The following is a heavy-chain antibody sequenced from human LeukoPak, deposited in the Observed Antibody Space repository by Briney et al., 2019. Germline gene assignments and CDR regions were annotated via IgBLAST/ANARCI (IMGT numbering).Heavy chain of an antibody. CDR2: ISAYNGNT. Sequence: ASVKVSCKASGYTFTSYGISWVRQAPGQGLEWMGCISAYNGNTNYAQKLQGRVTMTTDTSTSTAYMELRRLRSDDTGVYYCARDHSSWYCDYWGQGTLVTVSS. CDR3: ARDHSSWYCDY. D-gene: IGHD6-13*01. CDR1: GYTFTSYG. J-gene: IGHJ4*02. V-gene: IGHV1-18*01.